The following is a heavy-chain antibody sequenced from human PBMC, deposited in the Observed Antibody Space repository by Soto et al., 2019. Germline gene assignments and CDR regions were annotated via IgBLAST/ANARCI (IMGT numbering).Heavy chain of an antibody. D-gene: IGHD6-19*01. Sequence: QVQLQGSGPGLVKPSQTLSLTCTVSGGSITSGGYYWSWIRQHPGKGLEWIGYIYYSGSTYYNPSLKSRVTISVDTSKNQFSLKLSSVTAADTAVYYCARVEQWLDGRYFDYWGQGTLVTVSS. CDR3: ARVEQWLDGRYFDY. CDR1: GGSITSGGYY. V-gene: IGHV4-31*03. J-gene: IGHJ4*02. CDR2: IYYSGST.